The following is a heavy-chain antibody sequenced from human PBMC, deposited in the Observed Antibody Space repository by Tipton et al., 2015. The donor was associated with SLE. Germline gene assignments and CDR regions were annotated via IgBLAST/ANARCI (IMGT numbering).Heavy chain of an antibody. J-gene: IGHJ3*02. CDR2: FYHSGST. D-gene: IGHD1-7*01. CDR1: GHSISSGYY. CDR3: ARDPDLEVCSGTTCPDTLDI. V-gene: IGHV4-38-2*02. Sequence: GLVKPPETLSLICNVSGHSISSGYYWGWIRQFPGKGLEWIGSFYHSGSTYYNPSLKSRVTISVDTSKNQFSLKLTSVTAADTAVYYCARDPDLEVCSGTTCPDTLDIWGQGTLVTVS.